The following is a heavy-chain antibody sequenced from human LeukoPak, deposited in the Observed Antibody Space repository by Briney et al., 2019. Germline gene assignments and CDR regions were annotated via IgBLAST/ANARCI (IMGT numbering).Heavy chain of an antibody. J-gene: IGHJ4*02. CDR3: ARDPSRIAARRGLDY. CDR1: GGTFSSYA. D-gene: IGHD6-6*01. Sequence: SVKVSCKASGGTFSSYAISWVRQAPGQGLEWMGGIIPIFGTANYAQKFQGRVTITADESTSTAYMELSSLRSEDTAVYYCARDPSRIAARRGLDYWGQGTLVTVSS. CDR2: IIPIFGTA. V-gene: IGHV1-69*13.